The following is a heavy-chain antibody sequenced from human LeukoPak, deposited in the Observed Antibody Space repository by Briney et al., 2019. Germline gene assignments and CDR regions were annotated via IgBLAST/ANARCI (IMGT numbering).Heavy chain of an antibody. Sequence: SETLSLTCAVYGGSFSGYYWSWIRQPPGKGLEWIGEINHSGSTNYNPSLKSRVTISVDTSKNQFSLKLSSVTAADTAVYYCARHLYSSSSFLDPWGQGTLVTVSS. CDR2: INHSGST. D-gene: IGHD6-6*01. CDR3: ARHLYSSSSFLDP. J-gene: IGHJ5*02. V-gene: IGHV4-34*01. CDR1: GGSFSGYY.